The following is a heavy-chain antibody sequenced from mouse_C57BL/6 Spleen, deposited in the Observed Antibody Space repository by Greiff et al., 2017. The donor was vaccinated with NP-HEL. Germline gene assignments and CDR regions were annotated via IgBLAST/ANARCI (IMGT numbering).Heavy chain of an antibody. Sequence: VMLVESGPELVKPGASVKISCKASGYAFSSSWMNWVKQRPGKGLEWIGRIYPGDGDTNYNGKFKGKATLTADKSSSTAYMQLSSLTSEDSAVYFCARDCDGSSSHWYFDVWGTGTTVTVSS. D-gene: IGHD1-1*01. CDR3: ARDCDGSSSHWYFDV. CDR2: IYPGDGDT. V-gene: IGHV1-82*01. J-gene: IGHJ1*03. CDR1: GYAFSSSW.